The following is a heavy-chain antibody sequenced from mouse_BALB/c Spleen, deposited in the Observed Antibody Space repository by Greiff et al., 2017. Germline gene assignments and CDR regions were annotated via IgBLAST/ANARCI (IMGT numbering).Heavy chain of an antibody. CDR2: ISSGGSYN. CDR3: TREGRDCDGFDY. D-gene: IGHD1-1*01. Sequence: EVKLMESGGGLVKPGGSLKLSCAASGFTFSSYTMSWVRQTPGKRLEWVATISSGGSYNYYPDSVKGRFTISRDNTKNTLYLQMSSLKSEATSLYSCTREGRDCDGFDYWGQGTTLTVSS. J-gene: IGHJ2*01. CDR1: GFTFSSYT. V-gene: IGHV5-6-4*01.